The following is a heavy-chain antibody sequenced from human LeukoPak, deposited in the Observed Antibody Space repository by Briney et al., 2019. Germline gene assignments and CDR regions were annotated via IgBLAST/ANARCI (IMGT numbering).Heavy chain of an antibody. V-gene: IGHV1-18*01. CDR3: ARVDLTYYDILTGRDGFDY. J-gene: IGHJ4*02. D-gene: IGHD3-9*01. CDR2: ISAYNGNT. Sequence: ASVKVSCKASGYTFTSYGISWVRQAPGQGLEWMGWISAYNGNTNYAQKLQGRVNMTTHTSTSKAYMELRSLRSDDTAVYYCARVDLTYYDILTGRDGFDYWGQGTLVTVSS. CDR1: GYTFTSYG.